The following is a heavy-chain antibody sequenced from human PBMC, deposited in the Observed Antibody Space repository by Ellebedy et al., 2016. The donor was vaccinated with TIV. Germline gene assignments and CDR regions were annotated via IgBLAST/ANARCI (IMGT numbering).Heavy chain of an antibody. D-gene: IGHD5-12*01. CDR3: ARDMVQGMVARYLWFDY. CDR2: ISAYPGQT. J-gene: IGHJ4*02. CDR1: GYTFNSYS. V-gene: IGHV1-18*01. Sequence: ASVKVSCKASGYTFNSYSISWVRQPPGQGPEWMGWISAYPGQTRYSQKYQGRVTLTKDTSTPTAYMELRSLRSDDTALYFLARDMVQGMVARYLWFDYWGQGTLITVSS.